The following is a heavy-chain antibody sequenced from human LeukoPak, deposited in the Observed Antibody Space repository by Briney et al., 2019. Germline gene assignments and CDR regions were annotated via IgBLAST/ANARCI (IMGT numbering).Heavy chain of an antibody. D-gene: IGHD3-10*01. CDR3: AISSGYYGSGSFYGGPFVY. V-gene: IGHV1-2*04. Sequence: ASVKVSCKASGYTFTGYYMHWVRQAPGQGLEWMGWINPNSGGTNYAQKCQGWVTMTRDTSISTAYMELSRLRSDDTAVYYCAISSGYYGSGSFYGGPFVYWGQGTLVTVSS. CDR1: GYTFTGYY. CDR2: INPNSGGT. J-gene: IGHJ4*02.